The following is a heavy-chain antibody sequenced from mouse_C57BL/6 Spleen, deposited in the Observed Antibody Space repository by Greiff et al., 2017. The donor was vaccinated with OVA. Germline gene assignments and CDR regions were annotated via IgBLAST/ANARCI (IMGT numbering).Heavy chain of an antibody. CDR2: INYDGSST. Sequence: EVKVVESEGGLVQPGSSMKLSCTASGFTFSDYYMAWVRQVPEKGLEWVANINYDGSSTYYLDSLKSRFIISRDNAKSILYLQMSSLKSEDTATYYCASDRYYYGSSYDWYFDVWGTGTTVTVSS. D-gene: IGHD1-1*01. V-gene: IGHV5-16*01. J-gene: IGHJ1*03. CDR1: GFTFSDYY. CDR3: ASDRYYYGSSYDWYFDV.